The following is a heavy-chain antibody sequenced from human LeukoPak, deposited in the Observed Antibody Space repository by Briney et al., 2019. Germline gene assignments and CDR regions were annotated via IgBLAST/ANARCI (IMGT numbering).Heavy chain of an antibody. V-gene: IGHV1-18*01. Sequence: ASVKVSCKASGYTFTSYGISWVRQAPGQGLEWMGWISAYSGNTNYAQKLQGRVTMTTNTSTSTAYMELRSLRSDDTAVYYCARQVGATHPFDYWGQGTLVTVSS. D-gene: IGHD1-26*01. CDR2: ISAYSGNT. CDR1: GYTFTSYG. CDR3: ARQVGATHPFDY. J-gene: IGHJ4*02.